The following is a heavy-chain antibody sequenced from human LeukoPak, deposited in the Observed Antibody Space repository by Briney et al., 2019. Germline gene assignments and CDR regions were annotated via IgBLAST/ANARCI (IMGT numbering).Heavy chain of an antibody. Sequence: SETLSLTCTVSGGSISSYYWSWIRQPPGKGLEWIGYIYYSGSTNYNPSLKSRVTISVDTSKNQFSLKLSSVTAADTAVYYCARTVAAAGTVGYFDYWGQGTLVTVSS. CDR1: GGSISSYY. CDR2: IYYSGST. CDR3: ARTVAAAGTVGYFDY. V-gene: IGHV4-59*01. J-gene: IGHJ4*02. D-gene: IGHD6-13*01.